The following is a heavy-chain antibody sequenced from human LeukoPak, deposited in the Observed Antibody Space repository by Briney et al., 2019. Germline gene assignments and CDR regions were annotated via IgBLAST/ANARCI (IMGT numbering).Heavy chain of an antibody. CDR3: ARVWRSRPED. CDR1: GGTFSSYA. J-gene: IGHJ4*02. V-gene: IGHV1-69*05. CDR2: IIPIFGTA. Sequence: SVKVSCKASGGTFSSYAISWVRQVPGQGLEWMGRIIPIFGTANYAQKFQGRVTITTDESTSTAYMELSSLRSEDTAVYYCARVWRSRPEDWGQGTLVTVSS. D-gene: IGHD6-19*01.